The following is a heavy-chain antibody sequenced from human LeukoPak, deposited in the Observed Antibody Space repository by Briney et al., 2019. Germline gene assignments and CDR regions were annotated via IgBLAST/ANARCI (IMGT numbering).Heavy chain of an antibody. J-gene: IGHJ4*02. Sequence: GGSLRLSCAASGFTFSDYYMSWIRQAPGKGLEWVSYISSNRSDTKYADSVKGRFAISRDNAKNSLYLQMNSLRAEDTAVYYCARGRLWEVGATPYFAYWGQGTLVTVSS. CDR3: ARGRLWEVGATPYFAY. CDR2: ISSNRSDT. D-gene: IGHD1-26*01. V-gene: IGHV3-11*05. CDR1: GFTFSDYY.